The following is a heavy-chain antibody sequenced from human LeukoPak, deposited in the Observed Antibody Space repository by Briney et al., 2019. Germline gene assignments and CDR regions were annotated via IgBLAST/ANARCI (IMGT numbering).Heavy chain of an antibody. CDR3: ARVPRAIRGVVDY. V-gene: IGHV3-11*01. CDR2: ISSSGSTI. J-gene: IGHJ4*02. D-gene: IGHD3-10*01. Sequence: GGTLRLSCAASGFTFSDYYMSWIRQAPGKGLEWVPYISSSGSTIYYADSVKGRFTISRDNAKNSLYLQMNSLRAEDTAVYYCARVPRAIRGVVDYWGQGTLVTVSS. CDR1: GFTFSDYY.